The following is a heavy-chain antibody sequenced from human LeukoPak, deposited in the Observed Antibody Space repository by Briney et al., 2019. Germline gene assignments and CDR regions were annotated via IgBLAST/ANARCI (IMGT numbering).Heavy chain of an antibody. J-gene: IGHJ3*02. D-gene: IGHD6-13*01. CDR1: GGSISSSNW. Sequence: PSETLSLTCAASGGSISSSNWWSWVRQPPGKVLEWIGEIYHSGSTNYNPSLKSRVTISVDKSKNQFSLKLSSVTAADTAVYYCASYSSSSRAFDIWGQGTMVTVSS. V-gene: IGHV4-4*02. CDR2: IYHSGST. CDR3: ASYSSSSRAFDI.